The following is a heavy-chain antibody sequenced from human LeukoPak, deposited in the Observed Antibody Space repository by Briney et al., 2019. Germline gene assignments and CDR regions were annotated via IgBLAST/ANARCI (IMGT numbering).Heavy chain of an antibody. CDR1: GGSISSYY. CDR3: ARDQVVMITFGGVIEQRYYGMDV. J-gene: IGHJ6*02. V-gene: IGHV4-59*12. Sequence: SETLSLTCTVSGGSISSYYWSWIRQPPRKGLEWIGYIYSSGSTNYNPSLKSRVTISVDTSKNQFSLKLSSVTAADTAVYYCARDQVVMITFGGVIEQRYYGMDVWGQGTTVTVSS. CDR2: IYSSGST. D-gene: IGHD3-16*02.